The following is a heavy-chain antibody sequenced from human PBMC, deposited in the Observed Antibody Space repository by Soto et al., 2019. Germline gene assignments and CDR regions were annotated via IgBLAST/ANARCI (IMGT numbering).Heavy chain of an antibody. D-gene: IGHD2-15*01. CDR1: GGTFSSYD. V-gene: IGHV1-69*13. CDR2: IIPIFGTA. Sequence: GASVKVSCNASGGTFSSYDISWVRQAPGQGLEWMGGIIPIFGTANYAQKFQGRVTITADESTSTVYMELSSLRSEDTAVYYCARGVVVVVAATGHDAFDIWGQGTMVTVSS. J-gene: IGHJ3*02. CDR3: ARGVVVVVAATGHDAFDI.